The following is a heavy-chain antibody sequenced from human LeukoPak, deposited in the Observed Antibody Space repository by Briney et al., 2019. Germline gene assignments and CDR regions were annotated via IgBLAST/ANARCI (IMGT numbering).Heavy chain of an antibody. CDR2: ISSSSSYI. V-gene: IGHV3-21*01. CDR3: ARGSLYYDFWSGPDY. Sequence: GGTLRLSCAASGFTFNTYSMNWVRQAPGGGLEWVSSISSSSSYIYYADSVRGRFTISRDNAKNSLYLQMNSLRAEDTAVYYCARGSLYYDFWSGPDYWGQGTLVTVSS. J-gene: IGHJ4*02. CDR1: GFTFNTYS. D-gene: IGHD3-3*01.